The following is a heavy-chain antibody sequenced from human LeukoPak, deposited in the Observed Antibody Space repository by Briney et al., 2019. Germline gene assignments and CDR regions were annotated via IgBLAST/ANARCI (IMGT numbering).Heavy chain of an antibody. CDR1: GGSISSSSYY. D-gene: IGHD2-2*01. J-gene: IGHJ4*02. CDR3: ARQLVVPALDY. V-gene: IGHV4-39*01. Sequence: SETLSLTCTVSGGSISSSSYYWGWIRQPPGKGLEWIGSIYYSGSTYYNPSLKSRVTISVDTSKNQFSLKLSSVTAADMAVYYCARQLVVPALDYWGQRTLVTVSS. CDR2: IYYSGST.